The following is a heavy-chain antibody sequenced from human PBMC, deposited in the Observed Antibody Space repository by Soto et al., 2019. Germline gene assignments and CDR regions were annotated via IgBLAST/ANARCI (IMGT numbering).Heavy chain of an antibody. CDR1: GFTFSGYA. CDR2: INDSGRST. J-gene: IGHJ4*02. Sequence: EVQLLESGGGLVQPGGSLRLSCAASGFTFSGYAMTWVRQAPGKGLEWVSTINDSGRSTYYADSVKGRFTISRDNSKNTLYLQMNSLRAEDTAVYYCAKLSGTTFYWGQGTLVSVSA. CDR3: AKLSGTTFY. D-gene: IGHD1-7*01. V-gene: IGHV3-23*01.